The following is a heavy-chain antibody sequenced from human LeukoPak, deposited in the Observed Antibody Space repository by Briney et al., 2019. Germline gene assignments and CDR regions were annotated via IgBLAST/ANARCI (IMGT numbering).Heavy chain of an antibody. Sequence: GASVKVSCKAPGDTFSSDYFHWVRQAPGQGLEWMGRINPGSGGTSYAEKFQDRVTMTRDPSTSTVYMDLSSLRSEDTAVYYCSLDGGRDAYYGSGLEYWGQGTLVTVSS. CDR1: GDTFSSDY. D-gene: IGHD3-10*01. CDR3: SLDGGRDAYYGSGLEY. V-gene: IGHV1-46*03. CDR2: INPGSGGT. J-gene: IGHJ4*02.